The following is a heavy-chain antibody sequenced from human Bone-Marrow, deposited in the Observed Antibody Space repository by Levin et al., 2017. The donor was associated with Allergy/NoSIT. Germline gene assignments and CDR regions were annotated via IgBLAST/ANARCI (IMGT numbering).Heavy chain of an antibody. Sequence: SETLSLTCTVSGGSISGYYWSWIRQPPGKGLEWIGCIYFSGSTNHNPSLKTRVTISVDTSKNQFSLKLNSVTAADTAVYYCARGAVSSGSWYWYFDLWGRGTLVTVSS. J-gene: IGHJ2*01. V-gene: IGHV4-59*01. CDR2: IYFSGST. D-gene: IGHD6-13*01. CDR3: ARGAVSSGSWYWYFDL. CDR1: GGSISGYY.